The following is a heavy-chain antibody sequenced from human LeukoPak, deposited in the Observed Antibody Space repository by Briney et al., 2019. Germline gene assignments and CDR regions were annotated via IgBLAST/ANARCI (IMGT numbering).Heavy chain of an antibody. Sequence: GGSLRLSCAASGFTFSSYSMNWVRQAPGKGLEWVSYISSSSSTIYYADSVKGRFTISRDNAKNSLYLQMNRLRAEDTAVYYCARFTRGFDPWGQGTLVTVSS. J-gene: IGHJ5*02. CDR3: ARFTRGFDP. V-gene: IGHV3-48*01. CDR2: ISSSSSTI. CDR1: GFTFSSYS.